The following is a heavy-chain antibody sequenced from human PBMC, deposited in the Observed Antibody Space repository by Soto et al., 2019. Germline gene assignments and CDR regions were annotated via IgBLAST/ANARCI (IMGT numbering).Heavy chain of an antibody. CDR2: IYYRGST. Sequence: SETLSLTCTVSGGSISSGDYYWSWIRQPPGKGLEWIGYIYYRGSTYYNPSLKSRVTISVDTSKNQFSLKLSSVTAADTAVYYCARDMGYYGSGSRHAFDYWGQGTLVTVSS. D-gene: IGHD3-10*01. CDR1: GGSISSGDYY. J-gene: IGHJ4*02. V-gene: IGHV4-30-4*01. CDR3: ARDMGYYGSGSRHAFDY.